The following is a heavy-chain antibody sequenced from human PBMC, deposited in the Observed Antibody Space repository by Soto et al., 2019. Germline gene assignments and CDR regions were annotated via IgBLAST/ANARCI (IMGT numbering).Heavy chain of an antibody. CDR1: GFTFDDYA. CDR2: ISWNKGSI. J-gene: IGHJ6*02. CDR3: AKSRGGELIYGMDV. Sequence: PGGSLRLSCAASGFTFDDYAMHWVRQAPGKGLEWVSGISWNKGSIGYADSVKGRFTISRDNAKNSLDLQMNSLRAEDTALYYWAKSRGGELIYGMDVWGQGTTVTVSS. D-gene: IGHD2-21*01. V-gene: IGHV3-9*01.